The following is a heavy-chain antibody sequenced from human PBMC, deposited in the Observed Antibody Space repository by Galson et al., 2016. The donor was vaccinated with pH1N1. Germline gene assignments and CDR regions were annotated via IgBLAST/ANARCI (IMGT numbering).Heavy chain of an antibody. Sequence: SLRLSCAASGFTLSDNIMHWVRQAPGKALDWVAFAPFDGREEIYADSVKGRFTISRDDSTNTLYLQMSSLRAEDTAVYYCVSENSYETANENNYGTAFDIWGQGTMVIASS. CDR3: VSENSYETANENNYGTAFDI. CDR2: APFDGREE. J-gene: IGHJ3*02. CDR1: GFTLSDNI. V-gene: IGHV3-30*04. D-gene: IGHD2-21*02.